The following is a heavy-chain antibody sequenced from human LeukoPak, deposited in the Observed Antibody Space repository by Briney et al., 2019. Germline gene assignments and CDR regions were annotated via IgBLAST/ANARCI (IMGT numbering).Heavy chain of an antibody. Sequence: GRSLRLSCAASGFTFDDYAMHWVRQAPGKGLEWISFISSSGSTVYYADSVKGRFTISRDNAKNSLYLQMNSLRAEDTAVYYCARSYNWNSEIDYWGQGTLVTVSS. CDR1: GFTFDDYA. D-gene: IGHD1-7*01. V-gene: IGHV3-11*01. CDR2: ISSSGSTV. CDR3: ARSYNWNSEIDY. J-gene: IGHJ4*02.